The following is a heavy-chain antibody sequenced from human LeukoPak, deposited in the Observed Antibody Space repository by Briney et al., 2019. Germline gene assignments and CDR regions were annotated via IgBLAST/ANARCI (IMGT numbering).Heavy chain of an antibody. CDR3: TTALTTEAFDI. V-gene: IGHV3-15*01. J-gene: IGHJ3*02. CDR1: GFTFSNYA. D-gene: IGHD4-17*01. Sequence: GGSLRLSCAASGFTFSNYAMSWVRQAPGKGLEWVGRIKSKTDGGTTDYAAPVKGRFTISRDDSKNTLYLQMNSLKAEDTAVYYCTTALTTEAFDIWGQGTMVTVSS. CDR2: IKSKTDGGTT.